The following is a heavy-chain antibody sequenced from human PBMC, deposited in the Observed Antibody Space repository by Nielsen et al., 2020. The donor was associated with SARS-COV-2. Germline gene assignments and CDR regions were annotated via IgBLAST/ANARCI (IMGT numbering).Heavy chain of an antibody. CDR3: ARARIPQWELPLRHYMDV. J-gene: IGHJ6*03. Sequence: ASVKVSCKASGYTFPSYGISWVRQAPGEGLEWMGWISAYNGNRKYAQKFDGRVTMTTDTPTTTAYMELRSLRSDDTAVYYCARARIPQWELPLRHYMDVWGKGTTVTVSS. CDR2: ISAYNGNR. CDR1: GYTFPSYG. D-gene: IGHD1-26*01. V-gene: IGHV1-18*04.